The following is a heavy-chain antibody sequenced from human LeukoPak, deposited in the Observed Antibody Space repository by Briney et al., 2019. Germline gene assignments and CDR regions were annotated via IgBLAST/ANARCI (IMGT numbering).Heavy chain of an antibody. V-gene: IGHV4-38-2*01. CDR1: GYSISSGYY. CDR3: TRGSGYSGYDYSYYFYGMDV. J-gene: IGHJ6*04. Sequence: SETLSLTCAVSGYSISSGYYWGWIRQPPGKGLEWIGSIYHSGSTYYNPSLKSRVTISVDTSKNQFSLELSSVTAADTAVYYCTRGSGYSGYDYSYYFYGMDVWGKGTTVTVSS. CDR2: IYHSGST. D-gene: IGHD5-12*01.